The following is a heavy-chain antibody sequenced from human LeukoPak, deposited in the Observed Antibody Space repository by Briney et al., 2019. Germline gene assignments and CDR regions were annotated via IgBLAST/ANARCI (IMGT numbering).Heavy chain of an antibody. CDR3: ARESSMVRGVIGY. J-gene: IGHJ4*02. D-gene: IGHD3-10*01. CDR2: INPNSGGT. CDR1: GYTFTGYY. Sequence: ASVKVSCKASGYTFTGYYMHWVRQAPRQGLEWMGWINPNSGGTNYAQKFQGRVTMTRDTSISTAYMELSRLRSDDTAVYYCARESSMVRGVIGYWGQGTLVTVSS. V-gene: IGHV1-2*02.